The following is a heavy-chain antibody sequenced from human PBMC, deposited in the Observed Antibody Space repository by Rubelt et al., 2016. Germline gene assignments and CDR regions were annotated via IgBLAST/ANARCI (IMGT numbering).Heavy chain of an antibody. CDR3: ARQLGITIFGVVNY. CDR1: GGSISSSSYY. V-gene: IGHV4-39*01. D-gene: IGHD3-3*01. J-gene: IGHJ4*02. Sequence: QLQLQESGPGLVKPSETLSLTCTVSGGSISSSSYYWGWIRQPPGKGLEWIGSIYYSWSTYYNPSLKSRVTISVDTSKNQFSRKLSSVTAADTAVYYCARQLGITIFGVVNYWGQGTLVTVSS. CDR2: IYYSWST.